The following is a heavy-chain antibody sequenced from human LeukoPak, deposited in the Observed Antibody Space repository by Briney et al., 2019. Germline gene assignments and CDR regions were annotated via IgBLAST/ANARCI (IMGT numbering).Heavy chain of an antibody. CDR1: AFTFSDYY. Sequence: PGGSLRLSCAASAFTFSDYYMSWIRQAPGKGLEWVSYISSSSNTIYYADSVKGRFTISRDNAKNSLYLQMNSLRAEDTAVYYCARDRGDWLPRDIDYWGQGTLVTVSS. CDR3: ARDRGDWLPRDIDY. D-gene: IGHD2-21*02. V-gene: IGHV3-11*04. J-gene: IGHJ4*02. CDR2: ISSSSNTI.